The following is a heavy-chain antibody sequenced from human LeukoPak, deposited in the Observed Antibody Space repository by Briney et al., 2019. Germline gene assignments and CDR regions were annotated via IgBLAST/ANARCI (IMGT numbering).Heavy chain of an antibody. Sequence: ASVKVSCKASGGTFSSYAISWVRQAPGQGLEWMGGIIPIFGTANYAQKFQGRVTLTTDESTSTAYMEPSSLRSEDTAVYYCARGGDYGDPWDYWGQGTLVTVSS. CDR3: ARGGDYGDPWDY. CDR2: IIPIFGTA. J-gene: IGHJ4*02. V-gene: IGHV1-69*05. D-gene: IGHD4-17*01. CDR1: GGTFSSYA.